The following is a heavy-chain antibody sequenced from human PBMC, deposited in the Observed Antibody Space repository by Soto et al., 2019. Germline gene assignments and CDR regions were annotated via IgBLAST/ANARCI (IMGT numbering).Heavy chain of an antibody. J-gene: IGHJ6*02. D-gene: IGHD6-13*01. CDR2: IFYSGST. CDR3: ARDRPAIAAAGSYYYYGMDV. Sequence: SATLSLTCTVSSGSISSTIYSWDWIRQPPGKGLEWIGSIFYSGSTYYNPSLKSRVTISVDTSKNQFSLTLTSVTAADTAVYYCARDRPAIAAAGSYYYYGMDVWGQGTTVTVSS. V-gene: IGHV4-39*02. CDR1: SGSISSTIYS.